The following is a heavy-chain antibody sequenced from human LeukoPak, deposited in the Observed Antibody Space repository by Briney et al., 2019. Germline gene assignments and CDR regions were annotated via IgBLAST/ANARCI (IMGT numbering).Heavy chain of an antibody. V-gene: IGHV1-18*01. Sequence: ASVKVSCKASGYTFTSYGISWVRQAPGQGLEWMGWISAYNGNTNYAQKLQGRVTMTTDTSTSTAYMELRSLRSDDTAVYYCARMYSGSYYASYFDYWGQGTLVIVSS. CDR3: ARMYSGSYYASYFDY. CDR2: ISAYNGNT. CDR1: GYTFTSYG. D-gene: IGHD1-26*01. J-gene: IGHJ4*02.